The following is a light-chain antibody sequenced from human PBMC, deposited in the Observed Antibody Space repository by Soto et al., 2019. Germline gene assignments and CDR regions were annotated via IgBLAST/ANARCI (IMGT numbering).Light chain of an antibody. CDR3: SSYTSSNNYV. CDR1: SSDVGGYNY. Sequence: QSALTQPASVSGSPAQTITLSCTRTSSDVGGYNYVSWYQQHPGKAPKLMIYEVSKRPSEVFNRFSGSKSGNTASLTISGLQAEDEADYYCSSYTSSNNYVFGTGTKVTVL. CDR2: EVS. J-gene: IGLJ1*01. V-gene: IGLV2-14*01.